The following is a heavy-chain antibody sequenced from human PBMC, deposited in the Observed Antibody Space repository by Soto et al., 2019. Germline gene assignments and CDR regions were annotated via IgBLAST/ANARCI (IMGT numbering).Heavy chain of an antibody. J-gene: IGHJ4*02. CDR1: GFTFSSYE. Sequence: EVQLVESGGGLVQPGGSLRLSCAASGFTFSSYEMNWVRQAPGKGLEWVSYISSSGSTIYYADSVKGRFTISRDNAKNSLYLQMNSLRAEDTAVYYCARADLSGYCNGGSCPNFDYWGQGTLVTVSS. CDR3: ARADLSGYCNGGSCPNFDY. CDR2: ISSSGSTI. D-gene: IGHD2-15*01. V-gene: IGHV3-48*03.